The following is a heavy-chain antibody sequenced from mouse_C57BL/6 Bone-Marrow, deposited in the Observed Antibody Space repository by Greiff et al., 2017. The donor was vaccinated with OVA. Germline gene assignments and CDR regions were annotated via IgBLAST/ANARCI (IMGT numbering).Heavy chain of an antibody. CDR3: TRWLPVYYFDY. CDR2: IRNKANNHAT. V-gene: IGHV6-6*01. CDR1: GFTFSDAW. Sequence: EVKLQESGGGLVQPGGSMKLSCAASGFTFSDAWMDWVRQSPEKGLEWVAEIRNKANNHATYYAESVKGRFTISRDDSKSSVYLQMNSLRAEDTGIYYCTRWLPVYYFDYWGQGTTLTVSS. D-gene: IGHD2-2*01. J-gene: IGHJ2*01.